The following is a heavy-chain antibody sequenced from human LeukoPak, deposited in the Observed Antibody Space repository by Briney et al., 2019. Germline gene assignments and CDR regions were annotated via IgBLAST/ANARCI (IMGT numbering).Heavy chain of an antibody. CDR3: ARDYVRVDILTGSTYYYYYYMDV. D-gene: IGHD3-9*01. CDR1: GDSISTSNSY. J-gene: IGHJ6*03. CDR2: IYYSGNT. Sequence: SETLSLTCTVSGDSISTSNSYWGWIRQPPGKGLEWIGSIYYSGNTYYNASLKSRVTISVDTSKNQFSLKLSSVTAADTAVYYCARDYVRVDILTGSTYYYYYYMDVWGKGTTVTISS. V-gene: IGHV4-39*02.